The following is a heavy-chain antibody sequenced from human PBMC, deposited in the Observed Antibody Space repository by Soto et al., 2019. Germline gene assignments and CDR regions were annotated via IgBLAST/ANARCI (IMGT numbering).Heavy chain of an antibody. CDR1: GYTFTSYD. Sequence: VASVKVSCKASGYTFTSYDINWVRQATGQGLEWMGWMNPNSGNTGYAQKFQGRVTMTRNTSISTAYMELSSLRSEDTAVYYCARVYSSSWGFDYWGQGTLVTVSS. J-gene: IGHJ4*02. D-gene: IGHD6-13*01. CDR3: ARVYSSSWGFDY. CDR2: MNPNSGNT. V-gene: IGHV1-8*01.